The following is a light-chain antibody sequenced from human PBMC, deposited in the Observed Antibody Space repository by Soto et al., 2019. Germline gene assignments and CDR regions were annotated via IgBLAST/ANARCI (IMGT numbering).Light chain of an antibody. CDR1: PSVSSY. CDR3: QQRSNWPRT. CDR2: DAS. V-gene: IGKV3-11*01. J-gene: IGKJ1*01. Sequence: EIVLTQSPATLSLSPGERATLSCRASPSVSSYLAWYQQKPGQAPRLLIYDASNRATGIPARFSGSGSGTDFTLTISSLEPEEFAVYYGQQRSNWPRTFGQGTKVEIK.